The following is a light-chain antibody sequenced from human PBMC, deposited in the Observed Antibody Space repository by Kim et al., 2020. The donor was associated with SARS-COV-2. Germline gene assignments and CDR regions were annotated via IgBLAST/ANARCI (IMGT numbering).Light chain of an antibody. CDR3: LLSYSGVWV. CDR1: SSHF. V-gene: IGLV7-46*01. Sequence: SSHFPYWSQQRPGQAPRTLISDTTNTHSWTPARFSGSLLGDKAALTLSGAQPEDEADYYCLLSYSGVWVFGGGTQLTVL. CDR2: DTT. J-gene: IGLJ3*02.